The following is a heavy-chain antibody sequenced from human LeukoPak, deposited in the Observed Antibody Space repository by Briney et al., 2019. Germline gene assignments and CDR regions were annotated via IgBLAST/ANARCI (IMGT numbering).Heavy chain of an antibody. CDR2: MNPNNGKT. Sequence: ASVKVSCEASGYIFTSLDISWVRQAPGQGLEWMGWMNPNNGKTAYAQKFQGRVTITRNTAITTAHMELSSLRSDDTAVYYCARGHVSGGGLYYFNSWGQGTLVTVSS. V-gene: IGHV1-8*03. D-gene: IGHD2-8*02. CDR3: ARGHVSGGGLYYFNS. CDR1: GYIFTSLD. J-gene: IGHJ4*02.